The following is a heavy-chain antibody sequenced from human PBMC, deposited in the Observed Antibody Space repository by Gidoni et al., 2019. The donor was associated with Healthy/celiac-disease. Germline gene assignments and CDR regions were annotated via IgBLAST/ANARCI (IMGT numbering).Heavy chain of an antibody. CDR2: IRSKANSYAT. Sequence: EVQLVESGGGLVQPGGSLKLSCAASGFTFSGSAMHWVRQASGKGLEWVGRIRSKANSYATAYAASVKGRFTISRDDSKNTAYLQMNSLKTEDTAVYYCTSQAAAGPDYWGQGTLVTVSS. J-gene: IGHJ4*02. V-gene: IGHV3-73*02. CDR3: TSQAAAGPDY. D-gene: IGHD6-13*01. CDR1: GFTFSGSA.